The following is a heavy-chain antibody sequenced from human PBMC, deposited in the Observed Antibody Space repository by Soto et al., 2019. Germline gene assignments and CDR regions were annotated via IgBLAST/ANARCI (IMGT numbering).Heavy chain of an antibody. CDR1: GYTFTSYA. J-gene: IGHJ4*02. V-gene: IGHV1-18*01. CDR2: INSVNDNT. Sequence: ASVKVSCKASGYTFTSYAISWVRQAPGQGLEWVGWINSVNDNTNYAEKFQGRVTITSDTSTTTAYMELSSLTSEDTAIYYCARNILGGTTDYWGQGTLVTVSS. D-gene: IGHD1-7*01. CDR3: ARNILGGTTDY.